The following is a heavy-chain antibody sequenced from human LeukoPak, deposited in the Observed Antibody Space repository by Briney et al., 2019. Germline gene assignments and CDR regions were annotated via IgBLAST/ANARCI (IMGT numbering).Heavy chain of an antibody. CDR2: VSASGLST. J-gene: IGHJ6*02. Sequence: GGSLRLSCAASGFTFSSYSMSWVRQSPGKGLEWVSSVSASGLSTYYADSVKGRFTISRDNSKNTLYLQMNSLAADDTALYYCARRKVGPTNYYYGVDVWGQGTTVTVSS. D-gene: IGHD1-26*01. CDR1: GFTFSSYS. V-gene: IGHV3-23*01. CDR3: ARRKVGPTNYYYGVDV.